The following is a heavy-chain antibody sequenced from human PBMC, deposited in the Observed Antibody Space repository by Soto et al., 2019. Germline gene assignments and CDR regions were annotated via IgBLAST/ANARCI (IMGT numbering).Heavy chain of an antibody. CDR2: LNGGTGQT. CDR3: ARGKGMEENYFYYGMDT. D-gene: IGHD3-10*01. V-gene: IGHV1-3*01. Sequence: XSVKVSYKASGYSFITYGMHWGRQAPGQSLEWMGWLNGGTGQTRYSQRFQDRVIITRDTSASTGYMELRSLRSEDTAVYYCARGKGMEENYFYYGMDTWGQGTTVTVSS. CDR1: GYSFITYG. J-gene: IGHJ6*02.